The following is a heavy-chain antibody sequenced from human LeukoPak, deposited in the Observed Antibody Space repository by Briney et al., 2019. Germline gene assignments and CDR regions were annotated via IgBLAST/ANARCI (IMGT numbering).Heavy chain of an antibody. V-gene: IGHV3-23*01. CDR2: SSDGGGGT. CDR3: ARGTQRWLPDY. D-gene: IGHD5-24*01. J-gene: IGHJ4*02. CDR1: GFAFSSYA. Sequence: GGSLRLSCAASGFAFSSYAMSWVRQAPGKGLEWVSTSSDGGGGTYYADSVKGRFTISRDNSKSTLYLQMSSLRAEDTAVYYCARGTQRWLPDYWGQGTLVTVSS.